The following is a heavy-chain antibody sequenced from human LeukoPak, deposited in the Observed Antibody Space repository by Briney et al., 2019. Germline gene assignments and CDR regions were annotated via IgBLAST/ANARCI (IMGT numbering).Heavy chain of an antibody. CDR2: IWYDGSNK. D-gene: IGHD4-17*01. V-gene: IGHV3-33*08. CDR3: ARATSYGDYGNWFDP. Sequence: GGSLRLSCAASGFTFSSYSMNWVRQAPGKGLEWVAVIWYDGSNKYYADSVKGRFTISRDNSKNTLYLQMNSLRAEDTAVYYCARATSYGDYGNWFDPWGQGTLVTVSS. J-gene: IGHJ5*02. CDR1: GFTFSSYS.